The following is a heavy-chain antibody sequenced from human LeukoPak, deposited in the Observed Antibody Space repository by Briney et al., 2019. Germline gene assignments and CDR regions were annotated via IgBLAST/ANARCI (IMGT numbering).Heavy chain of an antibody. Sequence: GGSLRLSCAASGFTFSSYWMHWVRQVPGKGLVWVARINPGGSSITYADSVKGRFTISRDNAKNTLYLQMDSLRAEDTGVYYCARATTAYCTGGICPNFDYWGQGALVTVSS. CDR3: ARATTAYCTGGICPNFDY. D-gene: IGHD2-8*02. CDR1: GFTFSSYW. CDR2: INPGGSSI. J-gene: IGHJ4*02. V-gene: IGHV3-74*01.